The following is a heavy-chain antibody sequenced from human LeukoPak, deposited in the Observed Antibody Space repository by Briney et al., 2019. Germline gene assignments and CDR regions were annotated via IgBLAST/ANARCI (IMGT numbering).Heavy chain of an antibody. CDR2: INPNSGGT. V-gene: IGHV1-2*02. J-gene: IGHJ4*02. CDR1: GYTFTGYY. Sequence: ASVKVSCKTSGYTFTGYYMLWVRQDPGHGLEWMGWINPNSGGTNYAQKFQGRVTMTRDTSISTAYMELRSLRSDDTAVYYCARGQRGYSYGYGSGYWGQGTLVTVSS. CDR3: ARGQRGYSYGYGSGY. D-gene: IGHD5-18*01.